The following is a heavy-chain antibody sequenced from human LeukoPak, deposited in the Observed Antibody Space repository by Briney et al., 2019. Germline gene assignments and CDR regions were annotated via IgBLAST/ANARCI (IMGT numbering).Heavy chain of an antibody. Sequence: GGSLRLSCAASGFTFSTYWMHWVRQAPGTGLVWVSRINGVGSTTRYADSVKGRFTISRDNAKNTLCLQMDSLRAEDTAVYYCTRGSDYGSGSYYNPFDYWGQGTLVTVSS. J-gene: IGHJ4*02. D-gene: IGHD3-10*01. CDR3: TRGSDYGSGSYYNPFDY. CDR1: GFTFSTYW. V-gene: IGHV3-74*01. CDR2: INGVGSTT.